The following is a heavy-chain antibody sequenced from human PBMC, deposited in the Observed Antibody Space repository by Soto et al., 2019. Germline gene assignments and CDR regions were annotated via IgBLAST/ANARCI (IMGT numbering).Heavy chain of an antibody. D-gene: IGHD1-20*01. J-gene: IGHJ6*03. CDR2: ISGSGGST. Sequence: GGSLRLSCAASGFTFSSYAMSWVRQAPGKGLEWVSAISGSGGSTYYADSVKGRFTISRDNSKNTLYLQMNSLRAEDTAVYYCARDRRITGTRNPYYYYYYMDVWGKGTTVTVSS. CDR1: GFTFSSYA. CDR3: ARDRRITGTRNPYYYYYYMDV. V-gene: IGHV3-23*01.